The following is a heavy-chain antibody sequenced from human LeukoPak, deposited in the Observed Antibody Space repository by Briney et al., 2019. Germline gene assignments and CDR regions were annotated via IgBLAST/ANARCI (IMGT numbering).Heavy chain of an antibody. Sequence: ASETLSLTCAVYGGSFSGYYWSWIRQPPGKGLEWIGEINHSGSTNYNPSLKSRVTISVDTSKNQFSLKLSSVTAADTAVYYCAGRGYSGYDYDYWGQGTLVTVSS. V-gene: IGHV4-34*01. J-gene: IGHJ4*02. CDR1: GGSFSGYY. CDR2: INHSGST. CDR3: AGRGYSGYDYDY. D-gene: IGHD5-12*01.